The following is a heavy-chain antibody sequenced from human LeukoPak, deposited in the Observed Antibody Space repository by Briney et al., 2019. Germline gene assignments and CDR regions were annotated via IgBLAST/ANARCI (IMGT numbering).Heavy chain of an antibody. Sequence: QPGGSLRLSCAASGFTFNNYAMHWVRQAPGKGLQWVAVISYDGSNKYYADSVKGRFTISRDNSKNTLYLQMNSLRAEDTAVYYCARDSGFSGTQRGEYWGQGTLVTVSS. CDR2: ISYDGSNK. CDR1: GFTFNNYA. D-gene: IGHD3/OR15-3a*01. V-gene: IGHV3-30*04. CDR3: ARDSGFSGTQRGEY. J-gene: IGHJ4*02.